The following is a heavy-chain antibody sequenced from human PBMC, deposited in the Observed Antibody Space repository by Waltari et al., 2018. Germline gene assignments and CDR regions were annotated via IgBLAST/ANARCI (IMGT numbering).Heavy chain of an antibody. D-gene: IGHD2-15*01. J-gene: IGHJ4*02. CDR3: ARDRGRGLYLDT. CDR2: VHGSTGRT. CDR1: GDSASNPYL. V-gene: IGHV4-4*02. Sequence: QLQLQESGPGLVQPSGTLSLTCAVSGDSASNPYLWNWVRQPPGKGLEWIGQVHGSTGRTNYNPSFASRVTVSLDTYKNQFSLKLTYATAADTAVYYCARDRGRGLYLDTWGPGTLVTVSP.